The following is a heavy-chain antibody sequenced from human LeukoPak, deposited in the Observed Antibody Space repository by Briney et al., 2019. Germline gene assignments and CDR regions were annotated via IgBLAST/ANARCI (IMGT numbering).Heavy chain of an antibody. CDR2: GNDRGRA. CDR1: DGSFSGYL. Sequence: SETLSLTCAEHDGSFSGYLWSWIRQPPGTRLEWIGEGNDRGRANYNAALKSRATISLDMSKNQFSLRVTYVTAADTAVYFCARGRPETVFDLWGQGILVTVSS. CDR3: ARGRPETVFDL. J-gene: IGHJ5*01. D-gene: IGHD4-17*01. V-gene: IGHV4-34*01.